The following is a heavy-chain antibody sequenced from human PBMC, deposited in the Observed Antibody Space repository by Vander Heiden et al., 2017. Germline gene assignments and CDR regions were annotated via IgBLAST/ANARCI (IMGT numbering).Heavy chain of an antibody. CDR3: TADLPGGYSDYFDF. CDR1: GLIFSQAW. J-gene: IGHJ4*02. D-gene: IGHD2-21*02. V-gene: IGHV3-15*01. Sequence: EVQLVESGGGLVKPGGSLRLSCAASGLIFSQAWMSWVRQAPGKGLEWVGRIKSTPDGGTTEYSVPVKGRFTISRDDSKNTLYVQMNSLKIEDTAVYYCTADLPGGYSDYFDFWGQGTVVTVSS. CDR2: IKSTPDGGTT.